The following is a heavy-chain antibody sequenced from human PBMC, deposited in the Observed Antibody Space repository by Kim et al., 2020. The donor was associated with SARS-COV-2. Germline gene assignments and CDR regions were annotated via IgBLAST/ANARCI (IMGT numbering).Heavy chain of an antibody. CDR2: MNPNSGNT. J-gene: IGHJ4*02. Sequence: ASVKVSCKASGYTFTSYDINWVRQATGQGLEWMGWMNPNSGNTGYAQKFQGRVTMTRNTSISTAYMELSSLRSEDTAVYYCARGLDYGDYGWRKWGDYWGQGTLVTVSS. D-gene: IGHD4-17*01. CDR1: GYTFTSYD. CDR3: ARGLDYGDYGWRKWGDY. V-gene: IGHV1-8*01.